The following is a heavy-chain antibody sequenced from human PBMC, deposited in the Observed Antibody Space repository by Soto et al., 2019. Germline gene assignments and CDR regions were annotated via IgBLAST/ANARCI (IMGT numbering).Heavy chain of an antibody. CDR2: IYPGDSDT. V-gene: IGHV5-51*01. Sequence: RKISGKGSGYSFTSYWIGWVRQMPGKGLEWMGIIYPGDSDTRYSPSFQGQVTISADKSISTAYLQWSSLKASDTAMYYCARSSGYYYDAFDIWGQGTMVTVSS. CDR3: ARSSGYYYDAFDI. CDR1: GYSFTSYW. D-gene: IGHD3-22*01. J-gene: IGHJ3*02.